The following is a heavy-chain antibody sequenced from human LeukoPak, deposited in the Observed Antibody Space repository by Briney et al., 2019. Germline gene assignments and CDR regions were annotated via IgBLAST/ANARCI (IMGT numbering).Heavy chain of an antibody. J-gene: IGHJ5*02. CDR2: IYTSGST. Sequence: PSETLSLTCTVSGGSISSYYWSWIRQPPGKGLEWIGYIYTSGSTNYNPSLKSRVTISVDTSKNQFSLKLSSVTAADTAVYYCARLGGDYDFWSGYYTWFDPWGQGTLVTVSS. CDR1: GGSISSYY. V-gene: IGHV4-4*09. CDR3: ARLGGDYDFWSGYYTWFDP. D-gene: IGHD3-3*01.